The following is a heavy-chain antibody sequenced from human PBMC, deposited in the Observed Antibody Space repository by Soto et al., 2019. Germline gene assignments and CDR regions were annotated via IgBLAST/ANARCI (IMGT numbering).Heavy chain of an antibody. Sequence: SETLSLTCAVYGGSFSGYYWSWIRQPPGKGLEWIGEINHSGSTNYNPSLKSRVTISVDTSKNQFSLKLSSVTAADTAVYYCARGRYMATRYYYYMDVWGKGTTVTVSS. J-gene: IGHJ6*03. V-gene: IGHV4-34*01. CDR2: INHSGST. CDR3: ARGRYMATRYYYYMDV. D-gene: IGHD5-12*01. CDR1: GGSFSGYY.